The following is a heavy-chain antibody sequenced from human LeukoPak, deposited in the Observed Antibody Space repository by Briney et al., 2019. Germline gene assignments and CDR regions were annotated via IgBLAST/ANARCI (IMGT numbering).Heavy chain of an antibody. Sequence: GGSLRLSCAASGFTFDEYAMHWVRQAPAKGLEWVSGISWESGGLGYADSVKGRFTISRDNAKNSLYLQMNSLRAEDTAFYYCAKDTRLDSYYNMDVWGRGTTVTVSS. CDR1: GFTFDEYA. D-gene: IGHD2-21*01. J-gene: IGHJ6*03. CDR2: ISWESGGL. V-gene: IGHV3-9*01. CDR3: AKDTRLDSYYNMDV.